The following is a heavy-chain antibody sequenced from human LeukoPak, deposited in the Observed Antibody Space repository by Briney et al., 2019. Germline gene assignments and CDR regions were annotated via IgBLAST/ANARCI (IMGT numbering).Heavy chain of an antibody. J-gene: IGHJ3*02. D-gene: IGHD5-12*01. Sequence: PSETLSLTCTVSGGSISNYYWSWIRQPAGKGLEWIGRKYARGSSNYNPPVQSRVTMSVDTSKNQFSLKLRSVTAADTAVYYCARALRSQAFDIWGQGTMVTVSS. V-gene: IGHV4-4*07. CDR2: KYARGSS. CDR1: GGSISNYY. CDR3: ARALRSQAFDI.